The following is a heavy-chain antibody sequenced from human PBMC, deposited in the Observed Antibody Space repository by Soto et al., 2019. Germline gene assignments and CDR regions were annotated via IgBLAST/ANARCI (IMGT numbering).Heavy chain of an antibody. CDR1: GFTFSSYG. V-gene: IGHV3-30*18. CDR3: AKDPDYSYNYFDY. D-gene: IGHD5-18*01. CDR2: ISYDGSNK. J-gene: IGHJ4*02. Sequence: QVQLVESGGGVVQPGRSLRLSCAASGFTFSSYGMHWVRQAPGKGLEWVAVISYDGSNKYYADSVKGRFTISRDKSKNRLYLQMNSLRADDTAVYYCAKDPDYSYNYFDYWCQGTLVTVSS.